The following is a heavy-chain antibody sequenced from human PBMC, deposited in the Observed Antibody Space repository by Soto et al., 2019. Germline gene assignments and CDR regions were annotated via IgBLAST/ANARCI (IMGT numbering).Heavy chain of an antibody. D-gene: IGHD2-8*01. CDR1: GFTFRDYS. CDR3: ARSGVAALDS. CDR2: ITSKSTYI. J-gene: IGHJ5*01. V-gene: IGHV3-21*06. Sequence: EVQLVESGGGLVKPGGSLRLSCAASGFTFRDYSLNWVRQAPGKRLEWVSSITSKSTYIYYADSVKGRFTISRDNAKSSLYLQMDSLRADDTAVYFCARSGVAALDSWGQGTLVTVSS.